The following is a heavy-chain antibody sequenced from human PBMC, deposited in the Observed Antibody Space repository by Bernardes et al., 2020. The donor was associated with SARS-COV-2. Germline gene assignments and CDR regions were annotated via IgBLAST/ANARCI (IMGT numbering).Heavy chain of an antibody. D-gene: IGHD6-6*01. CDR3: ARDSYSSSHAYYYFYGMDV. Sequence: GGSLRLSCAASGFTFSSYWMSWVRQAPGKGLEWVANIKQDGSEKYYVDSVKGRFTISRDNAKNSLYLQMNSLRAEDTAVYYCARDSYSSSHAYYYFYGMDVWGQGTTVTVSS. CDR1: GFTFSSYW. J-gene: IGHJ6*02. V-gene: IGHV3-7*05. CDR2: IKQDGSEK.